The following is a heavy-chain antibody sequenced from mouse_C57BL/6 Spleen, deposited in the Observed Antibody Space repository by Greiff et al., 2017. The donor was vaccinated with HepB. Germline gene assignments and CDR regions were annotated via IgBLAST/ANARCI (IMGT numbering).Heavy chain of an antibody. D-gene: IGHD1-1*01. CDR3: AIPITTVVAPFDY. CDR1: GYTFTSYW. V-gene: IGHV1-74*01. J-gene: IGHJ2*01. Sequence: VQLQQPGAELVKPGASVKVSCKASGYTFTSYWMHWVKQRPGQGLEWIGRIHPSDSDTNYNQKFKGKATLTVDKSSSTAYMQLSSLTSEDSAVYHCAIPITTVVAPFDYWGQGTTLTVSS. CDR2: IHPSDSDT.